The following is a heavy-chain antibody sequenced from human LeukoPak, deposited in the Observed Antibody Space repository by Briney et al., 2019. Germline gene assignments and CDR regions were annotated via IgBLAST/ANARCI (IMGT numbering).Heavy chain of an antibody. CDR3: ARDPRYQRDSSGYYSLHRKNWFDP. D-gene: IGHD3-22*01. CDR1: GYTFTSYY. J-gene: IGHJ5*02. Sequence: ASVKVSCKASGYTFTSYYMHWVRQAPGQGLEWMGIINPSGGSTSYAQKFQGRVTMTRDTSTSTVYMELSSLRSEDTAVYYCARDPRYQRDSSGYYSLHRKNWFDPWGQGTLVTVSS. CDR2: INPSGGST. V-gene: IGHV1-46*01.